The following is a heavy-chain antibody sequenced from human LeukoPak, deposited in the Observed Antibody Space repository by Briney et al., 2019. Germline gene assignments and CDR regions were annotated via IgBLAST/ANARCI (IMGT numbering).Heavy chain of an antibody. Sequence: PGGSLRLSCVASGFAFSGSWMSWVRQAPGKGLEWVANIKQDGSEKYYVDSVKGRFTISRDNSKNTLYLQMNSLRAEDTAVYYCARDSQQWLVTYIDYWGQGTLVTVSS. J-gene: IGHJ4*02. CDR2: IKQDGSEK. V-gene: IGHV3-7*01. CDR1: GFAFSGSW. CDR3: ARDSQQWLVTYIDY. D-gene: IGHD6-19*01.